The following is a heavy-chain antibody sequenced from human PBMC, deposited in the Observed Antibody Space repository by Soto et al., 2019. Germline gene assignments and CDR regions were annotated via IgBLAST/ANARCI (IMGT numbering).Heavy chain of an antibody. J-gene: IGHJ5*02. CDR1: ADTFNSYS. CDR3: ARSLEGTTVTNWFDP. D-gene: IGHD4-17*01. CDR2: ITPVFGTA. V-gene: IGHV1-69*01. Sequence: QVQLVQSGAEVKKPGSSVKVSCKASADTFNSYSLSWLRQAPGQRLEWMGGITPVFGTADYAQSFEDRLTITADDSTSTVYMELSSLRSDDTAVXXCARSLEGTTVTNWFDPWGQGALVTVSS.